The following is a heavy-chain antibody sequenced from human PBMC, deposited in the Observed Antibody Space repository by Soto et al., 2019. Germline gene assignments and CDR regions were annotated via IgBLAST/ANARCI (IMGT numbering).Heavy chain of an antibody. Sequence: PGGSLRLSCAASGFTFSSYWMSWVRQAPGKGLEWAANIKQDGSEKYYVDSVKGRFTISRDNAKNSLYLQMNSLRAEDTAVYYCARDRYSYYDFGSCSLPYYYYGMYVWGQGTTVTVSS. J-gene: IGHJ6*02. CDR2: IKQDGSEK. V-gene: IGHV3-7*01. CDR3: ARDRYSYYDFGSCSLPYYYYGMYV. CDR1: GFTFSSYW. D-gene: IGHD3-3*01.